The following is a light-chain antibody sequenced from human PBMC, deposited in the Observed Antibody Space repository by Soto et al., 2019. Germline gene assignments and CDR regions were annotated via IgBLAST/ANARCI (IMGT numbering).Light chain of an antibody. Sequence: DIQMTQSPSSLSASVGDRVTITCRASQSISNYLNWYQQKPGKTPKLLIYTASSLQSGVPSGFSGSGSGTDFTLTIDSLQPEDFATYYCQQSYSTPLTFGGGTSVEIK. CDR1: QSISNY. CDR2: TAS. CDR3: QQSYSTPLT. J-gene: IGKJ4*01. V-gene: IGKV1-39*01.